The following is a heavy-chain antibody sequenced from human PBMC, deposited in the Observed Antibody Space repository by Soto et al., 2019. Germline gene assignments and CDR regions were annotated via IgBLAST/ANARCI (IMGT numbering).Heavy chain of an antibody. J-gene: IGHJ4*02. Sequence: QVQLQQWGAGLLKPSETLSLTCAVYGGSFSGYYWSWIRQPPGKGLEWIGEINHSGSTNYNPSLKSRVTISVDTSKNQFSLKLSSVTAADTAVYYCARGGWKHQLVIYGYWGQGTLVTVSS. V-gene: IGHV4-34*01. CDR1: GGSFSGYY. CDR2: INHSGST. D-gene: IGHD6-13*01. CDR3: ARGGWKHQLVIYGY.